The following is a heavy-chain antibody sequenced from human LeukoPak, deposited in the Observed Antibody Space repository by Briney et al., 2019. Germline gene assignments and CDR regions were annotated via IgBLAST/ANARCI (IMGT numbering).Heavy chain of an antibody. Sequence: PSQTLSLTCTVSGGSISSGGYYWSWIRQHPGKGLEWIGYIYYSGSTYYNPSLKSRVTISVDTSKSQFSLKLSSVTAADTAVYYCARAGPPAYYYYGMDVWGQGTTVTVSS. V-gene: IGHV4-31*03. CDR1: GGSISSGGYY. J-gene: IGHJ6*02. CDR2: IYYSGST. CDR3: ARAGPPAYYYYGMDV.